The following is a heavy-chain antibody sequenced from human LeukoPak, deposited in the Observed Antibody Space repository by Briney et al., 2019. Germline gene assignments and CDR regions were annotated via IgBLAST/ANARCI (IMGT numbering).Heavy chain of an antibody. Sequence: PGGSLRLSCAASGFTFSKYAMSWVRQAPGKGLEWIGSIYYSKNTYYNPSLKSRVTISADTSKNQFSLTLGSVSATDTAVYYCVSPRGFSYGYFDYWGQGTLVTVSS. CDR3: VSPRGFSYGYFDY. CDR2: IYYSKNT. J-gene: IGHJ4*02. V-gene: IGHV4-39*01. CDR1: GFTFSKYA. D-gene: IGHD5-18*01.